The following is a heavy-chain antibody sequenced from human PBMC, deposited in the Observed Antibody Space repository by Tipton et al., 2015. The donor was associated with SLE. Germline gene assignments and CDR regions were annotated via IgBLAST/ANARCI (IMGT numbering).Heavy chain of an antibody. J-gene: IGHJ4*02. CDR2: ISSDGVHT. V-gene: IGHV3-30*04. Sequence: RSLRLSCVASGFTFSNYAMHWVRQPPGKGLEWVAVISSDGVHTFCADSVKGRFIISRDNSHNTLYLQMNSLRPEDTAVYYCARAPHPYSSGYSYYFDYWGPGTLVTVSS. CDR1: GFTFSNYA. CDR3: ARAPHPYSSGYSYYFDY. D-gene: IGHD3-22*01.